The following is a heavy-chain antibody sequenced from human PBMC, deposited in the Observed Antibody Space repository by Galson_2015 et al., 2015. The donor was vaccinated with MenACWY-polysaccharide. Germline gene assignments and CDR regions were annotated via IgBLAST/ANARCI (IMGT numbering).Heavy chain of an antibody. CDR1: GFTFSSFW. V-gene: IGHV3-7*01. Sequence: SLRLSCAASGFTFSSFWMSWVRQAPGKGLEWVAIIKQDGSEKYYVDSVKGRFSISRDNAKNSLYLQMNSLRSDDTAVYYCARDPLDSSGYTRGSVFDLWGRGTLVTVSS. CDR3: ARDPLDSSGYTRGSVFDL. CDR2: IKQDGSEK. J-gene: IGHJ2*01. D-gene: IGHD3-22*01.